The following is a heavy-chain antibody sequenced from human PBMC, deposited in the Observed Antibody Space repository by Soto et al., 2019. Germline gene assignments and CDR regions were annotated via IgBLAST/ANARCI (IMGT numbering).Heavy chain of an antibody. D-gene: IGHD2-15*01. Sequence: GGSLRLSCAASGFTFSSYGMHWVRQAPGKGLEWVAVISYDGSNKYYADSVKGRFTISRDNSKNTLYLQMNSLRAEDKTVYYCAKAYCSGGSCYPNWFDPWGQGTLVTVSS. CDR2: ISYDGSNK. CDR1: GFTFSSYG. CDR3: AKAYCSGGSCYPNWFDP. V-gene: IGHV3-30*18. J-gene: IGHJ5*02.